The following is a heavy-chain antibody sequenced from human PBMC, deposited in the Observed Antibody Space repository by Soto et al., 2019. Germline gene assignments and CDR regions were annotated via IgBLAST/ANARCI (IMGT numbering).Heavy chain of an antibody. Sequence: ASVKVSCKTSGYRFTAYYIHWVRQAPGQGLEWMGRMNLDTGGTTYAQKFQGRVTMTRDTSISTAYMELSSLKSDDTAMYYCARDGNFAFLGYSFAFDFWGQGTLVTVSS. V-gene: IGHV1-2*06. CDR2: MNLDTGGT. CDR1: GYRFTAYY. J-gene: IGHJ4*02. D-gene: IGHD5-18*01. CDR3: ARDGNFAFLGYSFAFDF.